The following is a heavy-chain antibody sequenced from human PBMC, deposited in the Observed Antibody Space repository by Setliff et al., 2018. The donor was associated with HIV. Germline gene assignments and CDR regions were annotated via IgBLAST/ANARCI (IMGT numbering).Heavy chain of an antibody. V-gene: IGHV1-58*01. CDR1: GFTFTRSA. J-gene: IGHJ3*02. CDR2: FGIGIDDT. CDR3: AADMGGYYGAFAI. D-gene: IGHD1-26*01. Sequence: SVKVSCKASGFTFTRSAVQWVRQARGQSLEWIGWFGIGIDDTNYAQMFQGRVTVTADMSTSTAYMELSGLRSEDTAVYYCAADMGGYYGAFAIWGQGTMVTVSS.